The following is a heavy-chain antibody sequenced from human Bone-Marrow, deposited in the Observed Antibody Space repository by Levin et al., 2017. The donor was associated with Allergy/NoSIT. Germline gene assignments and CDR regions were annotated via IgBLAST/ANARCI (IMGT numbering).Heavy chain of an antibody. V-gene: IGHV4-39*01. CDR1: GDSITESGYH. D-gene: IGHD3-9*01. CDR3: SRRVPYDILTAFPFDAFDV. J-gene: IGHJ3*01. CDR2: IYYPGST. Sequence: PSETLSLTCSVSGDSITESGYHWGWIRQPPGKALEWIGNIYYPGSTYYNPSLKSRVTISLDTSQSQFSLRLTSVTAADTALYFCSRRVPYDILTAFPFDAFDVWGQGTMVAVSS.